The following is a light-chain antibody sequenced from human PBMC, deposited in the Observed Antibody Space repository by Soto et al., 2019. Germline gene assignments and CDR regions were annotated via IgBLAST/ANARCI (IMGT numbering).Light chain of an antibody. V-gene: IGKV1-5*01. Sequence: DIQMTQSPSTLSGSVVDIVTITCRASQSISTWLAWYQQKPGKAPKLLIYDASTLQSGVPSRFSGSGSGTDFTLTISCLQSEDFATYYCQQYYSYPHTFGGGTKVDI. CDR1: QSISTW. J-gene: IGKJ4*01. CDR2: DAS. CDR3: QQYYSYPHT.